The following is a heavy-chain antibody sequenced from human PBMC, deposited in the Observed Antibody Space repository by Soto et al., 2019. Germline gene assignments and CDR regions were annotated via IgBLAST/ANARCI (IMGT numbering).Heavy chain of an antibody. CDR2: TYYRSKWNN. CDR1: GDSFSTNRPA. V-gene: IGHV6-1*01. J-gene: IGHJ4*02. D-gene: IGHD6-19*01. Sequence: SQTLSLTCAISGDSFSTNRPAWNGIRQSPSRALEWLGRTYYRSKWNNDYAVSVKGRITINPDTSKNHFSLQLNSVTPEDTAVYYCARLAPGGSGGGGDYWGQGTLVTVSS. CDR3: ARLAPGGSGGGGDY.